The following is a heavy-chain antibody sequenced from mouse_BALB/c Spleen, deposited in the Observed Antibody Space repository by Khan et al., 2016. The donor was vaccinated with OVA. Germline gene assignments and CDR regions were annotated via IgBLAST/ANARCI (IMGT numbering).Heavy chain of an antibody. D-gene: IGHD1-1*01. CDR2: VNPNNGGT. V-gene: IGHV1-26*01. J-gene: IGHJ1*01. CDR3: AIYHGYFDV. CDR1: GYSFTGYY. Sequence: VQLKESGPDLVKPGASVKISCKASGYSFTGYYIHWVKQSHGKSLEWIGRVNPNNGGTSYNQKFKGKAILTVDKSSNTAYMELRSLTSEDSAVYSCAIYHGYFDVWGAWTTVTVSS.